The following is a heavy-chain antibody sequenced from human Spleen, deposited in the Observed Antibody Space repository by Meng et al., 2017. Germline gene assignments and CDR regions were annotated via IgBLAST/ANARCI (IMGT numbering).Heavy chain of an antibody. CDR3: VPRTTFYDF. V-gene: IGHV3-23*04. J-gene: IGHJ4*02. CDR2: IDAGGGAT. CDR1: GLIFNTYG. Sequence: EVQWVESGGGVVQPGGSLRLSCVVSGLIFNTYGMNWVRQAPGKGLEWVSTIDAGGGATYYADSMKGRFTISRDNSKNTLYLQMSSLRVEDTAIYYCVPRTTFYDFWGQGTLVTVSS. D-gene: IGHD2/OR15-2a*01.